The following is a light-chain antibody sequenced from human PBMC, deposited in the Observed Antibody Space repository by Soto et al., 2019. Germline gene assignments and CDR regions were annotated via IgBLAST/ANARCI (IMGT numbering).Light chain of an antibody. Sequence: DIQLPQSPSFLSAFVGDTVTITCRASQAMSTYLAWYQHKPGKVPTLLLRSASTLQSGVPPRFSGGGSGTEFTLTISTLQPDDSGIYYCQQLNGYQLAFGGGTNVEIK. J-gene: IGKJ4*01. CDR1: QAMSTY. CDR3: QQLNGYQLA. V-gene: IGKV1-9*01. CDR2: SAS.